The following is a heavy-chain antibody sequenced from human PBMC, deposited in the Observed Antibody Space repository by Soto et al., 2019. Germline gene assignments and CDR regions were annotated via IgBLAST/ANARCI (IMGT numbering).Heavy chain of an antibody. D-gene: IGHD2-2*01. CDR1: GFTFIDYA. CDR2: ISSAGRST. J-gene: IGHJ6*03. Sequence: GGSLRLSCAASGFTFIDYAMSWVRQAPGKGLEWVSTISSAGRSTFSADSVKGRFTISRDNAKNTLYLQMNSLRAEDTALYYCVRETPSVDHYYFYMDVWGKGTTVTVSS. V-gene: IGHV3-23*01. CDR3: VRETPSVDHYYFYMDV.